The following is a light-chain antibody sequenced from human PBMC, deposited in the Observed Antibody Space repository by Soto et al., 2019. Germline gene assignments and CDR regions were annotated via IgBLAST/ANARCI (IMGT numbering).Light chain of an antibody. J-gene: IGLJ2*01. V-gene: IGLV2-23*01. CDR3: CSYEGRSSVL. Sequence: QSVLTQPPSVSGAPGQRVTISCSGTSGDIGTYNLVSWYQQHPGRAPKLIIFEAKKRPSGVSNRFSGSKSGNTASLAISGLQAEDEAAYHCCSYEGRSSVLCGGGTQLTVL. CDR2: EAK. CDR1: SGDIGTYNL.